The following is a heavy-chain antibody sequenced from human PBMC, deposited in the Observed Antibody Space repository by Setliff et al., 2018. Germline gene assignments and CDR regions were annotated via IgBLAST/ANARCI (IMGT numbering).Heavy chain of an antibody. V-gene: IGHV1-18*01. CDR1: GYPFSTYG. CDR3: ARTVYYDSSGYGV. Sequence: PSVKVSCKASGYPFSTYGITWVRQAPGQGLEWMGWISAYNGNTNYAQKLQGRVTMTTDTSTSTAYMELRSLRSDGTAVYYCARTVYYDSSGYGVWGQGTQVTVSS. D-gene: IGHD3-22*01. J-gene: IGHJ4*02. CDR2: ISAYNGNT.